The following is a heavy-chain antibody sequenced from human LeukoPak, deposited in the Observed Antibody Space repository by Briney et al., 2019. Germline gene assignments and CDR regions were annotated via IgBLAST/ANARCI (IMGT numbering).Heavy chain of an antibody. CDR1: GFTFSSYA. D-gene: IGHD3-22*01. CDR3: ARDFIKGSGYYYTFDY. Sequence: GGSLRLSCAASGFTFSSYAMSWVRQAPGKGLEWVANIKQDGSEKYYVDSVKGRFTISRDNAKNSLYLQMNSLRAEDTAVYYCARDFIKGSGYYYTFDYWGQGTLVTVSS. V-gene: IGHV3-7*01. J-gene: IGHJ4*02. CDR2: IKQDGSEK.